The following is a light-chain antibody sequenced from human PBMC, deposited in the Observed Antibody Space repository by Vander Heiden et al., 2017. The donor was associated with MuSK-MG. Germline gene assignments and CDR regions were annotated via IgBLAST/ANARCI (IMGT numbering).Light chain of an antibody. CDR1: QSILHRDGKTN. J-gene: IGKJ1*01. CDR2: EVS. Sequence: VRIQTPLSLSVTPGQPTAHSCKSGQSILHRDGKTNMAWYLQKPGQPPQLLIYEVSNRAYGVSARFSGSGSGTDFTLQISRVEAEDVGVYYCRQSKQFPWTFGQGTKVDIK. V-gene: IGKV2D-29*01. CDR3: RQSKQFPWT.